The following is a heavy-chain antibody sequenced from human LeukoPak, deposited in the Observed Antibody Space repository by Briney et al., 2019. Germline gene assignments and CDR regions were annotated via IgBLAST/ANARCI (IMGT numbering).Heavy chain of an antibody. D-gene: IGHD4-17*01. CDR3: GRDPNGDYVGAFEF. CDR1: GFPFSDYA. Sequence: GGSLRLSCEASGFPFSDYAMTWVRQAPGKGLEWVSSIKGSGGGSSYADSVKGRFTMTRDNSKSTLYLQMNSLRAGNTAVYFCGRDPNGDYVGAFEFWGQGTLVTVSS. CDR2: IKGSGGGS. J-gene: IGHJ3*01. V-gene: IGHV3-23*01.